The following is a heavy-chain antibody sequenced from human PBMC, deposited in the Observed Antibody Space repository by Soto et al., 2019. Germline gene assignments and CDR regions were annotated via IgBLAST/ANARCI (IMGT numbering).Heavy chain of an antibody. CDR3: AKEGGYCSSTSCYGRVYY. D-gene: IGHD2-2*03. Sequence: VQLLESGGGLVQPGGSLRLSCAASGFTFSSYAMSWVRQAPGKGLEWVSAISGSGGSTYYADSVKGRFTISRDNSKNPLYLQMNSLRAEDTAVYYCAKEGGYCSSTSCYGRVYYWGQGTLVTVSS. CDR1: GFTFSSYA. CDR2: ISGSGGST. J-gene: IGHJ4*02. V-gene: IGHV3-23*01.